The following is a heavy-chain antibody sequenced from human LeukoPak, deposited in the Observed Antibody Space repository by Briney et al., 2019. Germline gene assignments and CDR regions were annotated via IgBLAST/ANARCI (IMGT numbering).Heavy chain of an antibody. V-gene: IGHV4-59*01. D-gene: IGHD6-13*01. CDR2: IYYSGST. CDR1: GGSISSYY. CDR3: AREGIAAAREAFDI. J-gene: IGHJ3*02. Sequence: SETLSLTCTVSGGSISSYYWSWIRQPPGKGLEWIGYIYYSGSTDYNPSLKSRVTISVDTSKNQFSLKLSSVTAADTAVYYCAREGIAAAREAFDIWGQGTMVTVSS.